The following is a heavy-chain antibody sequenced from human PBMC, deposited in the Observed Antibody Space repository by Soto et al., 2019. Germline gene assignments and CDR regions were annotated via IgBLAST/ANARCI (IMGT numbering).Heavy chain of an antibody. D-gene: IGHD3-10*01. CDR3: ARGNLSFDLDS. V-gene: IGHV3-30*03. Sequence: QIQLVESGGDVVQPGRSLRLSCAASGFNFGFFGMHWVRQAPGKGLEWVAFISGDGINTHYADSVRGRFTLSRDYSKKTMYLQMDTLRAEDAALYYCARGNLSFDLDSLGQGTLVTVSS. J-gene: IGHJ4*02. CDR2: ISGDGINT. CDR1: GFNFGFFG.